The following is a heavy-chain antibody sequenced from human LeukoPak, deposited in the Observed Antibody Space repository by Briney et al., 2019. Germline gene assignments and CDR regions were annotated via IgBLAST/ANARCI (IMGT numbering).Heavy chain of an antibody. J-gene: IGHJ4*02. D-gene: IGHD3-3*01. CDR3: ASHPADYDFWSGTTI. CDR1: GFTFTSSA. CDR2: IVVGSGNT. V-gene: IGHV1-58*01. Sequence: SVKVSCKASGFTFTSSAVQWVRQARGQRLEWIGWIVVGSGNTNYAQKFQERVTITRDMSTSTAYMELSRLRSDDTAVYYCASHPADYDFWSGTTIWGQGTLVTVSS.